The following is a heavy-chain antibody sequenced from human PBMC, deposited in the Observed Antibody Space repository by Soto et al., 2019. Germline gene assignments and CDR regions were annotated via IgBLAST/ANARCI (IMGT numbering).Heavy chain of an antibody. Sequence: RGSLTLACAASGFTFGSPAISWVRQAPGKGREWVSAVSANGQGIYYADSVRGRFTIAGDNTKNTVFLHMDSLSAEETAVYYCAKDRHSPRDYFDYWGQGTLVTVSS. CDR3: AKDRHSPRDYFDY. V-gene: IGHV3-23*01. J-gene: IGHJ4*02. CDR1: GFTFGSPA. CDR2: VSANGQGI.